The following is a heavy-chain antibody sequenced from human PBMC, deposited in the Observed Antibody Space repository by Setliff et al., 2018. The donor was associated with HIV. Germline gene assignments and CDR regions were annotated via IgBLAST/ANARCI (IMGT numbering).Heavy chain of an antibody. CDR3: ARDFGGYCSSMSCPGLFDP. D-gene: IGHD2-2*01. CDR1: GNTFTKYY. Sequence: GASVKVSCKASGNTFTKYYMHWVRQAPGQGLEWMGILNPSGSTVSAQKFRGRVTMTRDTSTNTAYMELSGLRSEDTAVYYCARDFGGYCSSMSCPGLFDPWGQGTLVTVSS. CDR2: LNPSGST. J-gene: IGHJ5*02. V-gene: IGHV1-46*01.